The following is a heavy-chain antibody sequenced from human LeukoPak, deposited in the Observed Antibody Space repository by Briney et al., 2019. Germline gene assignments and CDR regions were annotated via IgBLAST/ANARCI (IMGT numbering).Heavy chain of an antibody. V-gene: IGHV3-7*01. CDR1: GFTFSSYW. Sequence: GGSLRLSCAASGFTFSSYWMSWVRQAPGKGLEWVANIKQDGTDKYYVGSVKGRSTISRDNAKNSLYLQMNSLRAEDTAVYYCARAKEYSSGWRRFPDWWGQGTLVTVSS. CDR3: ARAKEYSSGWRRFPDW. CDR2: IKQDGTDK. J-gene: IGHJ4*02. D-gene: IGHD6-19*01.